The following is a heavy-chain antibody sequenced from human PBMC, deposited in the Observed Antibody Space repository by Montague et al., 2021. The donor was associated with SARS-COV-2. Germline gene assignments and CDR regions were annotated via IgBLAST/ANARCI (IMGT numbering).Heavy chain of an antibody. J-gene: IGHJ2*01. CDR2: IYYSGST. D-gene: IGHD3-9*01. CDR1: GGSISSHY. V-gene: IGHV4-59*11. Sequence: SETLSLTCVVSGGSISSHYWAWIRQAPGKGLEWIGYIYYSGSTNYKSSLRSRVTISVDKSKNEVSLKLNSVTAADTAVYFCAKGTGYNDILSGYHNEQEWWFELWGRGTLVTVSS. CDR3: AKGTGYNDILSGYHNEQEWWFEL.